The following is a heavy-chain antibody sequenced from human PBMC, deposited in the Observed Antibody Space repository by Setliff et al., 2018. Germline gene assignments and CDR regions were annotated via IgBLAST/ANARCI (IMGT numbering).Heavy chain of an antibody. V-gene: IGHV4-34*01. Sequence: LRLSCAASGFIFSDYYWGWVRQSPGKGLDWIGEINHSGSTNYNPSLKSRVTISVDTSKNQFSLNLNSVTAADTAVYFCARDYGPNDYWGQGSLVTVS. CDR3: ARDYGPNDY. J-gene: IGHJ4*02. CDR1: GFIFSDYY. CDR2: INHSGST. D-gene: IGHD3-16*01.